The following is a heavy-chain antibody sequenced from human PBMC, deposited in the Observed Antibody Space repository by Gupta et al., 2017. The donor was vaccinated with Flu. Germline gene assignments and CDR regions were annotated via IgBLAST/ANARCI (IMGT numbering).Heavy chain of an antibody. CDR3: AKGSIGYYMEV. CDR1: GFTFSRYA. V-gene: IGHV3-23*01. J-gene: IGHJ6*03. CDR2: ISSSGGSS. D-gene: IGHD2-15*01. Sequence: EVQLWESGGGLVQPGGSLRLSCAASGFTFSRYAMTWVRQAPGKGLEWVSAISSSGGSSYYADSVKGRFTISRDNSKNTLYLQMNSLRAEDTAVYYCAKGSIGYYMEVWGKGTTVTVSS.